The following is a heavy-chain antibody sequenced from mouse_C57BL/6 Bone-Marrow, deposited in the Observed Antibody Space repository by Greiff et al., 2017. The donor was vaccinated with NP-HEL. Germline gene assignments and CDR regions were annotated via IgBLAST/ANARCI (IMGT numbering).Heavy chain of an antibody. Sequence: EVKLMESGGGLVKPGGSLKLSCAASGFTFSSYAMSWVRQTPEKRLEWVATISDGGSYTYYPDNVKGRFTISRDKAKNNLYLQMSHLKSEDTAMYYCARDRGYDYYAMDYWGQGTSVTVSS. D-gene: IGHD3-1*01. J-gene: IGHJ4*01. V-gene: IGHV5-4*01. CDR1: GFTFSSYA. CDR2: ISDGGSYT. CDR3: ARDRGYDYYAMDY.